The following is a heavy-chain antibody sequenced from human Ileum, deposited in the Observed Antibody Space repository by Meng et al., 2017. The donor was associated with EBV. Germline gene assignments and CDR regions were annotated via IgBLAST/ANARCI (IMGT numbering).Heavy chain of an antibody. CDR2: VNYNGDS. J-gene: IGHJ4*02. CDR3: ARDLRVGGAFDY. Sequence: QARQQRKGPGLRRPSQTLSLTCTFSGASVNSSGYYWSWLRQSPGKGLEWLGYVNYNGDSTYNPSLKSRVTIFIDTSKKQFYLNLTSATAADTAIYFCARDLRVGGAFDYWGQGTLVTVSS. CDR1: GASVNSSGYY. D-gene: IGHD1-26*01. V-gene: IGHV4-61*08.